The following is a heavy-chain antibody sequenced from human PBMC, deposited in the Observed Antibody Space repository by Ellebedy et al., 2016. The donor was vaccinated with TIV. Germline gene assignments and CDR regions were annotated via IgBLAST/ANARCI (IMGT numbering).Heavy chain of an antibody. CDR2: IKSKTDGGTT. V-gene: IGHV3-15*01. J-gene: IGHJ4*02. CDR1: GFTFSNAW. D-gene: IGHD6-19*01. CDR3: TISARQWLVPSFDY. Sequence: GESLKISCAASGFTFSNAWMSWVRQAPGKGLEWVGRIKSKTDGGTTDYAAPVKGRFTISRDDSKNTLYLQMNSLKTEDTAVYYCTISARQWLVPSFDYWGQGTLVTVSS.